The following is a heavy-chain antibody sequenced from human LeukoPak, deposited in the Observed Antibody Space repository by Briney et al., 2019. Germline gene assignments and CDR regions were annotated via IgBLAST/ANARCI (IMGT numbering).Heavy chain of an antibody. V-gene: IGHV3-48*03. CDR2: ISSSGSTT. Sequence: GGSRRLSCAATGFTFSSYEMNWVRQAPGKGLEWVSYISSSGSTTYYTDSVKGRFTISRDNAKNALYLQMNSLRAEDTAVYYCGGVGATPDWGQGTLVTVSS. CDR1: GFTFSSYE. D-gene: IGHD1-26*01. J-gene: IGHJ4*02. CDR3: GGVGATPD.